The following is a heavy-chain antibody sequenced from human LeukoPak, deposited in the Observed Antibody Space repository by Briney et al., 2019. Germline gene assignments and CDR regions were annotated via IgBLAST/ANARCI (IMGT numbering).Heavy chain of an antibody. Sequence: GGSLRLSCAASGFTFSSYAMSWVRQAPGKGLEWVSAISGSGGSTYYADSVKGRFTISRDNSKNTLYLQMNSLRAEDTAVYYCASMGYYYDSSGYYRYWGQGTLVTVSS. CDR2: ISGSGGST. CDR1: GFTFSSYA. V-gene: IGHV3-23*01. CDR3: ASMGYYYDSSGYYRY. D-gene: IGHD3-22*01. J-gene: IGHJ4*02.